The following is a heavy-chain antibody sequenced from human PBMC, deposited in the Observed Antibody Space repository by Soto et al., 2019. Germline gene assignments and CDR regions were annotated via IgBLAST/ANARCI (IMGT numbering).Heavy chain of an antibody. CDR2: INPSGGST. CDR1: GYTFTSYY. D-gene: IGHD3-22*01. J-gene: IGHJ3*02. CDR3: ARDQYSSGYYYDPGFAIDI. V-gene: IGHV1-46*03. Sequence: ASVKVSCKASGYTFTSYYMHWVRQAPGQGLEWMGIINPSGGSTSYAQKFQGRVTMTRDTSTSTVYMELSSLRSEDTAVYYCARDQYSSGYYYDPGFAIDIWGQGTMVTVSS.